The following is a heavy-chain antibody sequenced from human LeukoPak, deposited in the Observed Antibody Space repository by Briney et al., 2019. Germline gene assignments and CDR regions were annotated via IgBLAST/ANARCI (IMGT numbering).Heavy chain of an antibody. CDR2: IIPILGIA. D-gene: IGHD1-1*01. J-gene: IGHJ4*02. V-gene: IGHV1-69*04. Sequence: SVKVSWRASGGTFSSYAISWVRQAPGQGLEWMGRIIPILGIANYAQKFQGRVTITADKSTSTAYMELSSLRSEDTAVYYCTRGQAERLVDYWGQGTLVTVSS. CDR1: GGTFSSYA. CDR3: TRGQAERLVDY.